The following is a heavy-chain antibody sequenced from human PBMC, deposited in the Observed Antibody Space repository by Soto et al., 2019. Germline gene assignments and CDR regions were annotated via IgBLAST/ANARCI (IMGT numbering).Heavy chain of an antibody. CDR1: GGSISSGGYY. V-gene: IGHV4-31*03. D-gene: IGHD5-12*01. J-gene: IGHJ5*02. CDR2: IYYSGST. Sequence: SETLSLTCTVSGGSISSGGYYWSWIRQHPGKGLEWIGYIYYSGSTYYNPSLKSRVTISVDTSKNQFSLKLSSVTAADTAVYYCAREGPGEVATIRYHNWFDPWGQGTLVTVSS. CDR3: AREGPGEVATIRYHNWFDP.